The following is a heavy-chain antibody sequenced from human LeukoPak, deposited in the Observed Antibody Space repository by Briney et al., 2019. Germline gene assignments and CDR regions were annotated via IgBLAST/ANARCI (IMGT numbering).Heavy chain of an antibody. J-gene: IGHJ4*02. CDR3: ARVSFHYHSGNYGWYFDS. D-gene: IGHD3-10*01. CDR1: GGSISGQY. V-gene: IGHV4-59*11. CDR2: TYYTGIT. Sequence: SETLSLTCTVSGGSISGQYWSLIRQPPGKGLEWIGYTYYTGITKYNPSLKSRVTISVDTSKNQFSLRLTSVTAADTAVYYCARVSFHYHSGNYGWYFDSWGQGTLVTVSS.